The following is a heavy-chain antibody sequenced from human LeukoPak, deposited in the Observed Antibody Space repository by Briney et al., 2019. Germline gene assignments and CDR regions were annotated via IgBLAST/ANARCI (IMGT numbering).Heavy chain of an antibody. V-gene: IGHV4-39*07. Sequence: SETLSLTCTVSGGSISGSLYYWAWVRQPPGKGLEWIGSISLTVGTYYNPSLKNRVTLSVDTSKNQFSLKLSSVTAADTAVYYCARGGAVRGVIPYYFDYWGQGTLVTVSS. J-gene: IGHJ4*02. CDR3: ARGGAVRGVIPYYFDY. CDR1: GGSISGSLYY. D-gene: IGHD3-10*01. CDR2: ISLTVGT.